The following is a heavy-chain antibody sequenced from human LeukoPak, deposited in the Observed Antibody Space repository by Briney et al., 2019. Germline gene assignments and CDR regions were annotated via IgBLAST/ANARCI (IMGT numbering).Heavy chain of an antibody. V-gene: IGHV3-21*01. CDR1: GFTFSSYG. CDR3: SRGGPLFYSSRPDGLGNPIRSIDY. Sequence: GGSLRLSCAASGFTFSSYGMSWVRQAPGKGLEWVSSISSSSSYIYYADSVKGRFTISRDNAKNSLYLQMNSLRAEDTAVYYCSRGGPLFYSSRPDGLGNPIRSIDYGGQGTLVTVSS. D-gene: IGHD6-13*01. CDR2: ISSSSSYI. J-gene: IGHJ4*02.